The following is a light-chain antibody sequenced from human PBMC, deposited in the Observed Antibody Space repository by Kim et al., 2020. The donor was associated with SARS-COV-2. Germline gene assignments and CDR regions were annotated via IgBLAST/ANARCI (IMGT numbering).Light chain of an antibody. V-gene: IGKV1D-8*02. CDR2: GAY. Sequence: STSPGDKVTNTCRLTQNLARYLAWFQQRPGKAPQLLIYGAYTLHTGAPSRFSGSGSGTDFTLTINPLQSEDSATYFCQQYFDFPYTFGQGTKLEI. CDR3: QQYFDFPYT. J-gene: IGKJ2*01. CDR1: QNLARY.